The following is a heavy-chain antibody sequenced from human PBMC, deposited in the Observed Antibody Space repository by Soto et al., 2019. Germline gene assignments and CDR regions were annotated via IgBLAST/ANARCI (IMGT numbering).Heavy chain of an antibody. CDR1: GYTFTNYA. J-gene: IGHJ4*02. CDR2: INAGNGNT. CDR3: ARVSGYYLPDY. V-gene: IGHV1-3*05. D-gene: IGHD5-12*01. Sequence: QVQLVQSGAEEKKPGASVKVSCKASGYTFTNYAMHWVRQAPGQRLEWMGWINAGNGNTKYSQKFQGRVTITRDTSASSAYMELSSLISEDTAVYYFARVSGYYLPDYWGQGTLVTVSS.